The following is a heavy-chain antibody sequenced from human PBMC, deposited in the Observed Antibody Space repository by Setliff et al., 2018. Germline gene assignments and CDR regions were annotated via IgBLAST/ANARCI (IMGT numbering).Heavy chain of an antibody. CDR2: IIPIFGTT. J-gene: IGHJ6*03. Sequence: SVKVSCKASGGTFSNYDISWVRQAPGQGLEWMGGIIPIFGTTNYAQRFQGRVTITTDESTSTAYMELSSLSSEDAAVYYCARERGDIVTTTSYYYYLDVWGKGTTVTVSS. D-gene: IGHD5-12*01. CDR3: ARERGDIVTTTSYYYYLDV. CDR1: GGTFSNYD. V-gene: IGHV1-69*05.